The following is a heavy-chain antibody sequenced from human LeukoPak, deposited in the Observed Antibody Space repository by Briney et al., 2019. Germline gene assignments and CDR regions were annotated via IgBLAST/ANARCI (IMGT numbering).Heavy chain of an antibody. CDR2: IYYSGST. CDR3: ARGPGIAVAGTDY. Sequence: SETLSLTCTVSGGSISSSSYYWGWIRQPPGKGLEWTGSIYYSGSTYYNPSLKSRVTISVDTSKNQFSLKLSSVTAADTAVYYCARGPGIAVAGTDYWGQGTLVTVSS. D-gene: IGHD6-19*01. V-gene: IGHV4-39*01. CDR1: GGSISSSSYY. J-gene: IGHJ4*02.